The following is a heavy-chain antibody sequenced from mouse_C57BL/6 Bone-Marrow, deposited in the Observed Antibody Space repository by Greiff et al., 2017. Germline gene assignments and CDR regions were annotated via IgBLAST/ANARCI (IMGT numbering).Heavy chain of an antibody. CDR2: IEPSDSYT. V-gene: IGHV1-59*01. Sequence: QVQLQQPGAELVRPGTSVKLSCKASGYTFTSYWMHWVKQRPGQGLEWIGVIEPSDSYTNYNQKFKGKATFTVDTSSSTSYMQLSSLTSEDSAVYYCARRSGLVYFYVWGTGTTVTVSS. D-gene: IGHD3-3*01. CDR1: GYTFTSYW. J-gene: IGHJ1*03. CDR3: ARRSGLVYFYV.